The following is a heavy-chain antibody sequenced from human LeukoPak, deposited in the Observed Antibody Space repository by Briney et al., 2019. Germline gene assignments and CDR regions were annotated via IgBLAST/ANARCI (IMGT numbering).Heavy chain of an antibody. CDR1: GXTFSSYG. CDR3: AKVGGADPVPY. CDR2: ISYDGSNK. V-gene: IGHV3-30*18. D-gene: IGHD4-17*01. J-gene: IGHJ4*02. Sequence: GRSXRLSCXXSGXTFSSYGMHWVRQAPGKGLEWVAVISYDGSNKYYADSVKGRFTISRDNSKNTLYLQMNSLRAEDRAVYYCAKVGGADPVPYWGQGTLVTVSS.